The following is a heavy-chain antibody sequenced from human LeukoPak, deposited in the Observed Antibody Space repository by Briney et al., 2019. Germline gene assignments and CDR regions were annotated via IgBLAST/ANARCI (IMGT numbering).Heavy chain of an antibody. CDR1: GFTFSSYW. J-gene: IGHJ6*02. V-gene: IGHV3-7*03. CDR3: ARGGGLDV. CDR2: INHNGNVN. D-gene: IGHD3-16*01. Sequence: GGSLRLSCAASGFTFSSYWMNWARQAPGKGLEWVASINHNGNVNYYVDSVKGRFTVSRDNAKDSLYLQMSNLRAEDTAVYFCARGGGLDVWGQGATVTVSS.